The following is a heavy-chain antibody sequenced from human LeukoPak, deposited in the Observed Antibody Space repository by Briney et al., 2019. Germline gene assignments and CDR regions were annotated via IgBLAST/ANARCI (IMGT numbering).Heavy chain of an antibody. Sequence: PSENLSLTCAVSGYSISSGYQWAWIRQSPGKGLEWISSIYHSGSAHYNPSLKSRVTILVETSRNQFSLKLYSVTAADTAVYYCARDPRWLTPDCTSTSCYENYFDPWGQGTLVTVSS. V-gene: IGHV4-38-2*02. CDR2: IYHSGSA. CDR1: GYSISSGYQ. CDR3: ARDPRWLTPDCTSTSCYENYFDP. D-gene: IGHD2-2*01. J-gene: IGHJ5*02.